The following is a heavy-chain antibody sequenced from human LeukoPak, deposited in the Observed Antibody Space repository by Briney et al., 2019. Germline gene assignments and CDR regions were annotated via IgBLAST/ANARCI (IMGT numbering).Heavy chain of an antibody. CDR1: GVSISSGGYS. D-gene: IGHD5-18*01. V-gene: IGHV4-30-2*01. Sequence: PSETLSLTCAVSGVSISSGGYSWSWIRQPPGKGLEWIGYIYHSGSTYYNPSLKSRVTISVDRSKNQFSLKLSSVTAADTAVYYCARGEYSYGSYYFDYWGQGTLVTVSS. J-gene: IGHJ4*02. CDR2: IYHSGST. CDR3: ARGEYSYGSYYFDY.